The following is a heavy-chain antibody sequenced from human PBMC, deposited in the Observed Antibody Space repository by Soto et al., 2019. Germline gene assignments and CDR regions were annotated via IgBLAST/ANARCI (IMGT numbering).Heavy chain of an antibody. CDR2: ARDKANRYTT. J-gene: IGHJ5*02. D-gene: IGHD6-19*01. V-gene: IGHV3-72*01. CDR3: ARADYSGGWVDH. CDR1: GFTFSDHY. Sequence: EVQLVESGGGLVQPGGSLRLSCAASGFTFSDHYMDWVRQAPGKGLEWVGRARDKANRYTTEYAASVKGRFTISRDDSKNSLYLQMNSLKDEDTAVYHCARADYSGGWVDHWGQGTLVTVSS.